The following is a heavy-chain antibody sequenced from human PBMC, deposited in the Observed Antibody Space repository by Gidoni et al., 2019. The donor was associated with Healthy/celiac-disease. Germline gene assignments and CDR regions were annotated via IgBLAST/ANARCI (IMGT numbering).Heavy chain of an antibody. Sequence: EVQLLESGGGLVQPGGSLRLSCAASGFTFSSSAMSWVRQAPGKGLEWVSAISGSGGSTYYADSVKGRFTISRDNSKNTLYLQMNSLRAEDTAVYYCAKDCLYYYDSSGYPPCDWGQGTLVTVSS. J-gene: IGHJ4*02. V-gene: IGHV3-23*01. D-gene: IGHD3-22*01. CDR2: ISGSGGST. CDR3: AKDCLYYYDSSGYPPCD. CDR1: GFTFSSSA.